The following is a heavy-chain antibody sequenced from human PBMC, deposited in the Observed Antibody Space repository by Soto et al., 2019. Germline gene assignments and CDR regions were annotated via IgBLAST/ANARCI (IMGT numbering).Heavy chain of an antibody. CDR1: GYTLRDYW. D-gene: IGHD4-4*01. CDR2: IKQDGSEI. CDR3: LITTSACDI. J-gene: IGHJ3*02. Sequence: EVQLVESGGGLVQPGWSLRLSCGASGYTLRDYWMSWVRQAPGKGLEWVANIKQDGSEIYYVDSVEGRFTISRDNAKNSLFLQMNSLRAEDTVVYYCLITTSACDIWGQGTLVTVSS. V-gene: IGHV3-7*01.